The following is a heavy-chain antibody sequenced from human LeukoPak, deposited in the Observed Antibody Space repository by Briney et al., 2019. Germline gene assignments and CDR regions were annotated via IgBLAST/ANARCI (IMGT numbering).Heavy chain of an antibody. CDR2: IYYSGST. V-gene: IGHV4-30-4*07. CDR1: GGSISSGAYS. J-gene: IGHJ6*03. D-gene: IGHD2-15*01. CDR3: ARTGYCSGGSCSGWGYYYYYMDV. Sequence: PSQTLSLTCAVSGGSISSGAYSWSWIRQPPGRGLEWIGYIYYSGSTNYNPSLKSRVTISVDTSKNQFSLKLSSVTAADTAVYYCARTGYCSGGSCSGWGYYYYYMDVWGKGTTVTVSS.